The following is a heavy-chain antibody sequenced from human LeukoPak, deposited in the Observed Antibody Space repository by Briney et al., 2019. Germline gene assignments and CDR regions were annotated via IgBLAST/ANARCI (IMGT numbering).Heavy chain of an antibody. Sequence: GGSLRLSCAASGFTFSNYAIHWVRQAPGKGLEWVAVISYDGINKYYADSVKGRFTISRDNSKNTLYLQMNSLRAEDTAVYYCARAKAILSPFDYWGQGTLVTVSS. CDR1: GFTFSNYA. CDR2: ISYDGINK. J-gene: IGHJ4*02. V-gene: IGHV3-30*04. CDR3: ARAKAILSPFDY. D-gene: IGHD2-2*01.